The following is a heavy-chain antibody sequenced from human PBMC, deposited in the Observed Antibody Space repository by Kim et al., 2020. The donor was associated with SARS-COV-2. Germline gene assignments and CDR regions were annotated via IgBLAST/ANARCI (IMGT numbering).Heavy chain of an antibody. Sequence: GGSLRLSCAASGFTFSSYAMHWVRQAPGKGLEWVAVISYDGSNKYYADSVKGRFTISRDNSKNTLYLQMNSLRAEDTAVYYCARDKKEYYYGSGSPQNYYYYYGMDVWGQGTTVTVSS. D-gene: IGHD3-10*01. CDR1: GFTFSSYA. V-gene: IGHV3-30*04. CDR3: ARDKKEYYYGSGSPQNYYYYYGMDV. CDR2: ISYDGSNK. J-gene: IGHJ6*02.